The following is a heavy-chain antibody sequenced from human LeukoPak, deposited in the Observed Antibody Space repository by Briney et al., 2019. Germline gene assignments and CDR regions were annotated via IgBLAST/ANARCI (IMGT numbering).Heavy chain of an antibody. Sequence: PGGSLRLSCAASGFTFNNYAMSWVRHTPGEGLEWVAAISDSGGTTYYADPVKGRFTISRDNSKNTLYLQMKSLRGEDTALYSCAKLTRGYCDGTACPNWFDPWGRGTLVTVSS. V-gene: IGHV3-23*01. CDR2: ISDSGGTT. D-gene: IGHD2-15*01. CDR1: GFTFNNYA. J-gene: IGHJ5*02. CDR3: AKLTRGYCDGTACPNWFDP.